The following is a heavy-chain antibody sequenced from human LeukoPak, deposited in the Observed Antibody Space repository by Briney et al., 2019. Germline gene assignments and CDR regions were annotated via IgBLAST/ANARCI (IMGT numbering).Heavy chain of an antibody. D-gene: IGHD5-12*01. CDR1: GFTFSNYW. Sequence: PGGFLRLSCAASGFTFSNYWMTWVRQAPGKGLEWVAHINQDGSKEYYMDSVKARFTISRDNAKNSLSLQMNSLRAEDTAVYYCVRDGGVSGYDLLDYWGQGTLVTVSS. CDR3: VRDGGVSGYDLLDY. J-gene: IGHJ4*02. CDR2: INQDGSKE. V-gene: IGHV3-7*01.